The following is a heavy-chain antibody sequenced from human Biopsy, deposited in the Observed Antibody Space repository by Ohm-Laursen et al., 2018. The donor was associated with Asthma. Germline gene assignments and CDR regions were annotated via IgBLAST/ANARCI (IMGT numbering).Heavy chain of an antibody. CDR2: IKHDGSEK. CDR1: GFTFGDYC. Sequence: SLRLSCSASGFTFGDYCMSWVRQVPGQGLEWVANIKHDGSEKNHVDSLKGRFTISRDNAKNLLFLQMNSLRAKDTAVYYCARTFPFWSPYHAEHFQLWGQGTLVTVSS. J-gene: IGHJ1*01. V-gene: IGHV3-7*01. D-gene: IGHD3-3*01. CDR3: ARTFPFWSPYHAEHFQL.